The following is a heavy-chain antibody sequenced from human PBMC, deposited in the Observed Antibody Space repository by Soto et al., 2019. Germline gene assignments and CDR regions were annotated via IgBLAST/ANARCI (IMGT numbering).Heavy chain of an antibody. CDR3: AREIPNRNYDSSDFDY. J-gene: IGHJ4*02. CDR1: GGTFSSYA. V-gene: IGHV1-69*13. CDR2: IIPIFGTA. D-gene: IGHD3-22*01. Sequence: GASVKVSCKASGGTFSSYAISWVRQAPGQGLEWMGGIIPIFGTANYAQKFQGRVTITADESTSTAYMELSSLRSEDTAVYYCAREIPNRNYDSSDFDYWGQGTLVTVSS.